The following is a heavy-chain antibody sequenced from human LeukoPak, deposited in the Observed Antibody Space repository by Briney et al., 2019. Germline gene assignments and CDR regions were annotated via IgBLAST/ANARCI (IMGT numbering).Heavy chain of an antibody. V-gene: IGHV1-18*01. CDR3: ERESHVTREDY. J-gene: IGHJ4*02. CDR1: GYTFTSYG. CDR2: ISANDGNT. Sequence: VASVKVSCKASGYTFTSYGISWVRQAPGQGLEWMGWISANDGNTDYPQKLQGRVTMTTDTSTSTAYMELRSLRSDDTAVYYCERESHVTREDYWGQGTLVTVSS. D-gene: IGHD3-10*01.